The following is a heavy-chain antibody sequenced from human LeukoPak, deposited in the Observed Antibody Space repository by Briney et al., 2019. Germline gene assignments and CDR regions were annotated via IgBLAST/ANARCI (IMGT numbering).Heavy chain of an antibody. D-gene: IGHD2-2*01. CDR1: GFTFSSYA. Sequence: GGSLRLSCAASGFTFSSYAMSWVRQAPGKGLEWVSVISGSGGSTYYADSVEGRFTISRDNSKKTLYLQMNSLRAEDTAVYYRAKELYGSTSFYELDPWGQGTLVTVSS. V-gene: IGHV3-23*01. CDR2: ISGSGGST. J-gene: IGHJ5*02. CDR3: AKELYGSTSFYELDP.